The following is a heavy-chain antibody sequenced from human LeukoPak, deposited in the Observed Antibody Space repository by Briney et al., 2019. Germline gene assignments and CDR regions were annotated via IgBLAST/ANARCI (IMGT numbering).Heavy chain of an antibody. V-gene: IGHV3-23*01. CDR1: GLTFSSYA. CDR3: AKVGFSEMEWLLYSDH. CDR2: ISGSSGHT. D-gene: IGHD3-3*01. J-gene: IGHJ4*02. Sequence: PGGSLRLSCAASGLTFSSYAMSWVRQAPGKGLEWVSAISGSSGHTYYADSVKGRFTISRDNSKNTLYLQMNSLRAEDTAVYCCAKVGFSEMEWLLYSDHWGQGTLVTVSS.